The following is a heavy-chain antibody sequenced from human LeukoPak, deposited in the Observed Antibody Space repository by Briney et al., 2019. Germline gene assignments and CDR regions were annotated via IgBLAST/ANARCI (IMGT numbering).Heavy chain of an antibody. CDR3: AKDRVVVSLVFDY. Sequence: GGSLRLSCAASGFTFSSYAMSWVRQAPGKGPEWVSAISGSGGSTYYADSAKGRFTISRDNSKNTLYLQMNSLRAEDTAVYYCAKDRVVVSLVFDYWGQGTLVTVSS. CDR1: GFTFSSYA. V-gene: IGHV3-23*01. CDR2: ISGSGGST. J-gene: IGHJ4*02. D-gene: IGHD3-22*01.